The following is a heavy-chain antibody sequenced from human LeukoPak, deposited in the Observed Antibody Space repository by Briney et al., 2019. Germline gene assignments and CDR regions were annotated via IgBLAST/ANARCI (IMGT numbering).Heavy chain of an antibody. CDR3: ARGLVAGSNYYYGMDV. Sequence: GGSLRLSCAASGFTFSSYGMHWVRQAPGKGLEWVAVIWYDGSNKNYADPVKGRFTISRDNSKSTLYLQMNSLRAEDTAVYYCARGLVAGSNYYYGMDVWGQGTTVTASS. CDR2: IWYDGSNK. V-gene: IGHV3-33*01. CDR1: GFTFSSYG. D-gene: IGHD6-19*01. J-gene: IGHJ6*02.